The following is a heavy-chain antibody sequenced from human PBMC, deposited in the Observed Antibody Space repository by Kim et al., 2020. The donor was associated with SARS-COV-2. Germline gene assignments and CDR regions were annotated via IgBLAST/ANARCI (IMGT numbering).Heavy chain of an antibody. D-gene: IGHD3-10*01. J-gene: IGHJ4*02. Sequence: SETLSITCTVSGGSISSYYWSWIRQPPGKGLEWIGYIYYSGSTNYNPSLKSRVTISVDKSKNQFSLKLSSVTAADTAVYYCARDSGIWFGALNFDYWGQGTLVTVSS. CDR1: GGSISSYY. V-gene: IGHV4-59*01. CDR3: ARDSGIWFGALNFDY. CDR2: IYYSGST.